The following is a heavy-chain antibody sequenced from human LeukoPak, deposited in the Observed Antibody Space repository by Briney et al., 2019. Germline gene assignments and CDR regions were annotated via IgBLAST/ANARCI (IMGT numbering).Heavy chain of an antibody. D-gene: IGHD6-19*01. Sequence: GGSLRLSCAASGVTVRTNYMTWVRQAPGKGLEWVSTIYSGGSTYYSDSVKGRFTISRDNSKNALYLQMNNLRAEDTAVYYCARGAHGAEATGPFYFDYWGQGTLVTVSS. J-gene: IGHJ4*02. V-gene: IGHV3-53*01. CDR3: ARGAHGAEATGPFYFDY. CDR2: IYSGGST. CDR1: GVTVRTNY.